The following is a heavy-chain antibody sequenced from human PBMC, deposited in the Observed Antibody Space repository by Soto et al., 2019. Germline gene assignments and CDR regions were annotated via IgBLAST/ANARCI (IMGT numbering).Heavy chain of an antibody. J-gene: IGHJ4*02. CDR1: GGSISSGGYS. CDR2: IYHSGST. Sequence: QLQLQESGSGLVKPSQTPSLTCAVYGGSISSGGYSWSWIRQPPAKGLEWIGYIYHSGSTYYNPSLKSRVTISVDRSKNQFSLKLSSVTAADTAVYYCAAGGGLPRYYWGQGTLVTVSS. V-gene: IGHV4-30-2*01. CDR3: AAGGGLPRYY. D-gene: IGHD5-12*01.